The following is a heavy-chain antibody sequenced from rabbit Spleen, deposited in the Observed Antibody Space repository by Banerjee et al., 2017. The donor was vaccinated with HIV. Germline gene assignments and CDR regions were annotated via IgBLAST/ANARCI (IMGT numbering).Heavy chain of an antibody. J-gene: IGHJ4*01. D-gene: IGHD7-1*01. CDR3: ARDDHGDSTPYYGGL. CDR1: GFSFSSGYW. V-gene: IGHV1S45*01. CDR2: IYGGSSDST. Sequence: QEQLEESGGDLVKPEGSLTLTCTASGFSFSSGYWMSWVRQAPGKGLEWIACIYGGSSDSTYYASWAKGRFTISKTSSTTVTLQMTSLTAADTATYFCARDDHGDSTPYYGGLWGPGTLVTVS.